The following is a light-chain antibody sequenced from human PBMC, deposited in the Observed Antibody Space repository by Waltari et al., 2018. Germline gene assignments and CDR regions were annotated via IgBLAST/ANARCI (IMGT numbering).Light chain of an antibody. CDR3: QHHNSYPWT. V-gene: IGKV1-5*01. J-gene: IGKJ1*01. CDR1: QSISSW. Sequence: DIQMTQSPSTLSASVADRVTITCRASQSISSWLAWYQQKPGKAPKLLIYDASTLESGVPSRFSGSGSGTEFTLTISSLQPDDFATYYCQHHNSYPWTFGQGTKVEIK. CDR2: DAS.